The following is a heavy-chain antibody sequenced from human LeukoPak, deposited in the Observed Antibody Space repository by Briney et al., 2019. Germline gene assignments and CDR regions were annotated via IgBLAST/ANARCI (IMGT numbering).Heavy chain of an antibody. Sequence: VASVKVSCKASGYTFTSYGISWVRQAPGQGLEWMGWISAYNGNTNYAQKLQGRVTMTTDTSTSTAYMELRSLRSDDTAVYYCASVDTAMVTGEDAFDIWGQGTIVTVSS. V-gene: IGHV1-18*01. D-gene: IGHD5-18*01. CDR3: ASVDTAMVTGEDAFDI. J-gene: IGHJ3*02. CDR2: ISAYNGNT. CDR1: GYTFTSYG.